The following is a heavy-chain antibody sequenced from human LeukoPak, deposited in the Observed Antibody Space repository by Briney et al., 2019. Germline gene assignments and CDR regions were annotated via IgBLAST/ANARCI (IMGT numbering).Heavy chain of an antibody. CDR1: GDSVSSTSYY. Sequence: SETLSLTCTVSGDSVSSTSYYRGWIRQPPGKGLEWIGSIYYSGSTHYNPSLKSRVSILVDTSKNQFSLKLTSVTAADTAVYYCARARGYSYAFDNWGQGTLVTVSS. D-gene: IGHD5-18*01. CDR2: IYYSGST. J-gene: IGHJ4*02. CDR3: ARARGYSYAFDN. V-gene: IGHV4-39*07.